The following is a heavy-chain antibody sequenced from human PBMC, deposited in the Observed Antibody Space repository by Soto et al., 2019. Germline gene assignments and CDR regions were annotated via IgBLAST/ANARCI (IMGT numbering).Heavy chain of an antibody. CDR1: GGTFSSYA. CDR3: ARELGYCSGGSCYPPGWFAP. D-gene: IGHD2-15*01. CDR2: IIPIFGTA. V-gene: IGHV1-69*01. J-gene: IGHJ5*02. Sequence: QVQLVQSGAEVKKPGSSVKVSCKASGGTFSSYAISWVRQAPGQGLEWMGGIIPIFGTANYAQKFQGRVTITADESTSTAYMELSSLRSEDTAVYYCARELGYCSGGSCYPPGWFAPWGQGTLVTVSS.